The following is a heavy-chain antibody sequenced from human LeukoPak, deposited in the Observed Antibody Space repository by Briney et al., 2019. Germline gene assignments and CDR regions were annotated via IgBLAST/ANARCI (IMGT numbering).Heavy chain of an antibody. D-gene: IGHD1-14*01. CDR3: ARRRTGGVDY. CDR1: GYSFTTNW. J-gene: IGHJ4*02. V-gene: IGHV5-51*01. Sequence: GESLKISCKGSGYSFTTNWIGWVRQMPGKGLEWMGIIYPADSDTRYSPSFEGQVTISADKSISTTYLQWSSLKASDTAMYYCARRRTGGVDYWGRGTLVTVSS. CDR2: IYPADSDT.